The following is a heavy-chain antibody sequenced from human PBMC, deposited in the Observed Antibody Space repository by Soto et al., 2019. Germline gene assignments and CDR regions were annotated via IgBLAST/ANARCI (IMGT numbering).Heavy chain of an antibody. CDR2: IYYSGST. D-gene: IGHD5-18*01. Sequence: SETLSLTCTVSGGSISSSSYSWGWIRQPPGKGLEWIGSIYYSGSTYYNPSLKSRVTISVDTSKNQFSLKLSSVTAADTAVYYCARVIVRDTAMVKGYHYWGQGTLVTVSS. V-gene: IGHV4-39*01. CDR1: GGSISSSSYS. CDR3: ARVIVRDTAMVKGYHY. J-gene: IGHJ4*02.